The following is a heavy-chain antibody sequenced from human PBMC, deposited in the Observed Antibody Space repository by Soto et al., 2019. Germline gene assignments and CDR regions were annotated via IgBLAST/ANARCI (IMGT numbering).Heavy chain of an antibody. Sequence: PGGSLRLSCAASRFTFTTYWMSWVRQAPGKGLEWVANIKPDGSEKYYVDSVKGRFTISRDNAKNSLYLQMNSLRAEDTAVYYCARDPNIVASFGYNRYYYAMDVWGQGTTVT. V-gene: IGHV3-7*01. J-gene: IGHJ6*02. D-gene: IGHD5-12*01. CDR2: IKPDGSEK. CDR1: RFTFTTYW. CDR3: ARDPNIVASFGYNRYYYAMDV.